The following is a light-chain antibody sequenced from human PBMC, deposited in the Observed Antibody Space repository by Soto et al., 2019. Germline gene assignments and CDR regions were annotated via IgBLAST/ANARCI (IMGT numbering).Light chain of an antibody. V-gene: IGLV2-14*03. Sequence: QSVLTQPASVSGSPVQSITISCSGTSSDIGSCNHVAWYQQFPGKSPKLMIYAVSDRPSGVSDRFSGSKSGITASLTISGLQTEDEADYYCISYTDRQSYLFGTGTKVTVL. CDR1: SSDIGSCNH. J-gene: IGLJ1*01. CDR3: ISYTDRQSYL. CDR2: AVS.